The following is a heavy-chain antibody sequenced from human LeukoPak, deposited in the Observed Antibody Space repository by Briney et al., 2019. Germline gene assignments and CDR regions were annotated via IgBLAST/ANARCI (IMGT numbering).Heavy chain of an antibody. Sequence: ASVKASCKASGYTFTGYYMHWVRQAPGQGLEWVGWINPNSGGTNYAQKFQGRVTMTRDTSISTAYMELSRLRSDDTAVYYCARDRGSGSNWFDPWGQGTLVTVSS. J-gene: IGHJ5*02. CDR1: GYTFTGYY. CDR3: ARDRGSGSNWFDP. D-gene: IGHD1-26*01. V-gene: IGHV1-2*02. CDR2: INPNSGGT.